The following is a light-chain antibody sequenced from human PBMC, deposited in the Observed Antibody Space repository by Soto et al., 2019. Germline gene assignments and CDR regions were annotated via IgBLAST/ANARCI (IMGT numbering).Light chain of an antibody. Sequence: EIVMTQSPATLSVSPGERATLSCRASQSVSSNLAWYQQKPGQAPRLLIYGESTRATGIPARFSGSGSGTEFTLTISSLQSEDFAVYYCQQYNKWPPYPFGQGTKLEIK. J-gene: IGKJ2*01. CDR2: GES. V-gene: IGKV3-15*01. CDR1: QSVSSN. CDR3: QQYNKWPPYP.